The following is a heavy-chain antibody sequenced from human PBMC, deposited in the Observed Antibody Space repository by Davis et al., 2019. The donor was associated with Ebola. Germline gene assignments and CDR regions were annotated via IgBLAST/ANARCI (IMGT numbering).Heavy chain of an antibody. V-gene: IGHV3-30*04. CDR1: GCTLSSYS. D-gene: IGHD1-26*01. CDR2: ISYDGSNK. Sequence: PGGSLRLSCAASGCTLSSYSMHWVRQAPGKGLEWVAVISYDGSNKYYADSVKGRFTISRDNSKNTLYLQMNSLRAEDTAVYYCARSVVGAGAFDIWGQGTMVTVSS. J-gene: IGHJ3*02. CDR3: ARSVVGAGAFDI.